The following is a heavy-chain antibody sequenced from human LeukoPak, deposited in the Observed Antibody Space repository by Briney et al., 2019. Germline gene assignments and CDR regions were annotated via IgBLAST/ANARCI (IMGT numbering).Heavy chain of an antibody. J-gene: IGHJ6*02. Sequence: SETLSLTCTVSGGSISSSSYYWGWIRQPPGKGLEWIGSIYYSGSTYYNPSLKSRVTISVDRSKNQFSLKLSSVTAADTAVYYCARGGLLLWFGESPYGMDVWGQGTTVTVSS. D-gene: IGHD3-10*01. CDR2: IYYSGST. CDR3: ARGGLLLWFGESPYGMDV. V-gene: IGHV4-39*07. CDR1: GGSISSSSYY.